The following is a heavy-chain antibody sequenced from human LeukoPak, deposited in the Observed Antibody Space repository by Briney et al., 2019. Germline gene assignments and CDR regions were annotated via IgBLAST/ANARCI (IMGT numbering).Heavy chain of an antibody. Sequence: GGSLRLSCTVSGFTLSTYSLNWVRRAPGKGLEWVSLMTNSRSYYADSVKGRFTISRDNAKNSLYLQMNSLRAEDTAVYYCAREQTAAAGTPDYWGQGTLVTVSS. V-gene: IGHV3-21*01. CDR1: GFTLSTYS. CDR3: AREQTAAAGTPDY. D-gene: IGHD6-13*01. CDR2: MTNSRSY. J-gene: IGHJ4*02.